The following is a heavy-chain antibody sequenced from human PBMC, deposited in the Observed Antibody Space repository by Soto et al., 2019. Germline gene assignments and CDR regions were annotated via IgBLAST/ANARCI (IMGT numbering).Heavy chain of an antibody. CDR2: IKSKTDGGTT. J-gene: IGHJ3*02. CDR1: GFTFSNAW. CDR3: TTGSTYYDILTGYYTLGAFDI. D-gene: IGHD3-9*01. Sequence: GGSLRLSCAASGFTFSNAWMSWFRQAPGKGLEWVGRIKSKTDGGTTDYAAPVKGRFTISRDDSKNTLYLQMNSLKTEDTAVYYCTTGSTYYDILTGYYTLGAFDIWGQGTMVTVSS. V-gene: IGHV3-15*01.